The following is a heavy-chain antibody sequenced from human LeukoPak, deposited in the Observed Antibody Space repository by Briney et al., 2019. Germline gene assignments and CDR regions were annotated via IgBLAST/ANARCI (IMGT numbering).Heavy chain of an antibody. J-gene: IGHJ2*01. D-gene: IGHD3-22*01. CDR1: GYTFTDHY. CDR3: AVDTSGSSFWHFHL. CDR2: MNPHSGSA. Sequence: ASVKVSCKASGYTFTDHYIHWVRQAPGQGLEWMGWMNPHSGSAVLAQKFQGRVSVTRDRSNSTAFMELNSLRSDDRAVYFCAVDTSGSSFWHFHLWGRGTLVTVSS. V-gene: IGHV1-2*02.